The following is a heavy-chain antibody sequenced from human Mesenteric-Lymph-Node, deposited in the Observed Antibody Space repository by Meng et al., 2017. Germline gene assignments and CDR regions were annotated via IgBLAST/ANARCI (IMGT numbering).Heavy chain of an antibody. J-gene: IGHJ4*02. CDR1: GGSISSYY. CDR2: IYYSGST. Sequence: SETLSLTCTVSGGSISSYYWSWIRQPPGKGLEWIGYIYYSGSTNYNPSLKSRVTISVDTSKNQFSLKPSSVTAADTAVYYCARARIAAAGIDYWGQGTLVTVSS. V-gene: IGHV4-59*01. D-gene: IGHD6-13*01. CDR3: ARARIAAAGIDY.